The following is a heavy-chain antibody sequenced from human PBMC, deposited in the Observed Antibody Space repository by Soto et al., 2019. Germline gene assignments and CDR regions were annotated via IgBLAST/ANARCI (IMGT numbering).Heavy chain of an antibody. CDR2: IIPIFSTA. J-gene: IGHJ4*02. Sequence: QVQLVQSGAEVKKPGSSVKVSCKASGGTFSSYAISWVRQAPGQGLEWMGGIIPIFSTANYAHKFQGRVTITADEYTSTAYMELSRLRSEDTAVYYCARDAGIAAAGTNYWGQGTLVTVSS. D-gene: IGHD6-13*01. CDR1: GGTFSSYA. CDR3: ARDAGIAAAGTNY. V-gene: IGHV1-69*12.